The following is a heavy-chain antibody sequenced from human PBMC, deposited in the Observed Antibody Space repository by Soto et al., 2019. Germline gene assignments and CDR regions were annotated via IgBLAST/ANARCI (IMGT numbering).Heavy chain of an antibody. CDR2: FDPEDGET. Sequence: ASVKVSCKVSGYTLTELSMHWVRQAPGKGLEWMGGFDPEDGETIYAQKFQGRVTMTEDTSTDTAYMELSSLRSEDTAVYYCATVSYGVDWFDPWGQGTLVTVSS. V-gene: IGHV1-24*01. J-gene: IGHJ5*02. CDR3: ATVSYGVDWFDP. D-gene: IGHD4-17*01. CDR1: GYTLTELS.